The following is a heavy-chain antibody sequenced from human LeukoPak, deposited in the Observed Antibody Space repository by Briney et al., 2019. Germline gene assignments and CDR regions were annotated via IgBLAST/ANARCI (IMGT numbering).Heavy chain of an antibody. Sequence: KPSETLSLTCTVSGGSISSYYWSWIRQPPGQGLEWIGYIYYSGSTNYNPSLKSRVTISVDTSKNQFSLKLSSVTAADTAVYYCAREQYAFDIWGQGTMVTVSS. V-gene: IGHV4-59*01. D-gene: IGHD5-24*01. CDR3: AREQYAFDI. CDR2: IYYSGST. J-gene: IGHJ3*02. CDR1: GGSISSYY.